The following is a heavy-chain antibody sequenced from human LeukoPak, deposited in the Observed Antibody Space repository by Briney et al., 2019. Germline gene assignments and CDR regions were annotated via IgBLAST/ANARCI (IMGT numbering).Heavy chain of an antibody. CDR1: GFTFSSYE. Sequence: GGSLRLSCAASGFTFSSYEMNWVCQGQGKGMERDSYMNSSGSTIYYADSVKVRFTISRDNAKNSLYLQMNSLRAEDTALYYCARDSVALAEYYYGSGSFDYWGQGTLVTVSS. CDR3: ARDSVALAEYYYGSGSFDY. D-gene: IGHD3-10*01. CDR2: MNSSGSTI. V-gene: IGHV3-48*03. J-gene: IGHJ4*02.